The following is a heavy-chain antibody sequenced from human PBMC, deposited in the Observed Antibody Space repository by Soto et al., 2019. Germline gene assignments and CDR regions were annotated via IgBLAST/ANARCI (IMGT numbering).Heavy chain of an antibody. CDR2: ISYDGSNK. CDR3: AKDQRGYYDFWSGYYSFDY. Sequence: GGSLRLSCAASGFTFSSYGMHWVRQAPGKGLEWVAVISYDGSNKYYADSVKGRFTISRDNSKNTLYLQMNSLRAEDTAVYYCAKDQRGYYDFWSGYYSFDYWGQGTLVTVSS. V-gene: IGHV3-30*18. J-gene: IGHJ4*02. CDR1: GFTFSSYG. D-gene: IGHD3-3*01.